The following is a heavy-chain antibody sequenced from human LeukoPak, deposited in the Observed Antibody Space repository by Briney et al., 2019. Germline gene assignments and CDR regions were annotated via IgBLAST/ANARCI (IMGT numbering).Heavy chain of an antibody. D-gene: IGHD3-3*01. CDR2: INHSGST. Sequence: SETLSLTCAVYGGSFSGYYWSWIRQPPGKGLEWIGEINHSGSTNYNPPLKSRVTISVDTSKNQFSLKLSSVTAADTAVYYCARGLGILLRGGPDTIFGVVSHFDYWGQGTLVTVSS. V-gene: IGHV4-34*01. CDR1: GGSFSGYY. J-gene: IGHJ4*02. CDR3: ARGLGILLRGGPDTIFGVVSHFDY.